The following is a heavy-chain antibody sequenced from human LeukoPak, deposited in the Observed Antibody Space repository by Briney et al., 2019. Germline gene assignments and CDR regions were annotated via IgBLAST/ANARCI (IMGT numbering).Heavy chain of an antibody. V-gene: IGHV5-51*01. D-gene: IGHD5-12*01. Sequence: RGESLKISCKGSGYSFTNYWIGWVRQMPGKGLEWMGIIYPGDSDTRYSPSFQGQVTISADKSINTAYLQWSSLKASDTAIYYCARLSSRGYEISWWFDPWGQGTLVTVSS. CDR1: GYSFTNYW. J-gene: IGHJ5*02. CDR2: IYPGDSDT. CDR3: ARLSSRGYEISWWFDP.